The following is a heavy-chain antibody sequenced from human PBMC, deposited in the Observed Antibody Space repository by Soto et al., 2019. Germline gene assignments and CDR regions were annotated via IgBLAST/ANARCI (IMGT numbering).Heavy chain of an antibody. CDR3: ARDTGHWSWFDP. Sequence: GESLKISCKGSGYSFISYWISWVRQMPGKGLEWMGRIDPSNSYTNYSPSFQGHVTISADKSITTAYLQWSSLKASDTAIYYCARDTGHWSWFDPWGQGTLVTVSS. D-gene: IGHD3-9*01. V-gene: IGHV5-10-1*01. CDR2: IDPSNSYT. J-gene: IGHJ5*02. CDR1: GYSFISYW.